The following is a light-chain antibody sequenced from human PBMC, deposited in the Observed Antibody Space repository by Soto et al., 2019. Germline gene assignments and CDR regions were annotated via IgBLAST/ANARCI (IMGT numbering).Light chain of an antibody. CDR1: QSGSSN. J-gene: IGKJ1*01. Sequence: VMTLSPATLSGSPGQGAILSCRASQSGSSNLAWDQQSPGQAPRLLSHGASTRATGIPARYSGSESETEFTLTISSLQPEDFAPNSCQHHSSYSETFGQGPKVDIK. V-gene: IGKV3-15*01. CDR2: GAS. CDR3: QHHSSYSET.